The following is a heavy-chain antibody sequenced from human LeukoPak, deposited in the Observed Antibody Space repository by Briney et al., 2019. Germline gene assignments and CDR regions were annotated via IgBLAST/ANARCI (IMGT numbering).Heavy chain of an antibody. V-gene: IGHV1-8*03. CDR1: GYTFTSYD. CDR2: MNPNNGNT. Sequence: ASVKVSCKASGYTFTSYDINWVRQATGQGLEWMGWMNPNNGNTGYAQKFQGRVTNTRNTSISTAYMELSSLRSEDTAVYYCARVTFRSNYGVRWFDPWGQGTLVTVSS. J-gene: IGHJ5*02. CDR3: ARVTFRSNYGVRWFDP. D-gene: IGHD4-11*01.